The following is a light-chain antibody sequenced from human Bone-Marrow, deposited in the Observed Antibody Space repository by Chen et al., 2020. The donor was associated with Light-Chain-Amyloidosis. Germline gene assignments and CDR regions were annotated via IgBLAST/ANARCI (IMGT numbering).Light chain of an antibody. CDR1: QTISSNY. CDR2: GSS. CDR3: PQYGTSPLT. J-gene: IGKJ4*01. V-gene: IGKV3-20*01. Sequence: EIVLTQSPGTLSLSPGEGANLSCRASQTISSNYLTWYQQKFGQAPRLLIYGSSSRAPGIPDRFTGSGSGTDFTLTINRLEPEDFAMYYCPQYGTSPLTFGGGPKVEI.